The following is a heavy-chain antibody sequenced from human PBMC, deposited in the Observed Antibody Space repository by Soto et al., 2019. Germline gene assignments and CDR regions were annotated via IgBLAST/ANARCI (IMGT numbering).Heavy chain of an antibody. CDR3: ARRQISPPTRGAASARGGMDV. Sequence: QVPLVESGGGVVQPGRSLRLSCAASGFTFNNYGMHWVRQAPGKGLEWVAVIWNDGNGYYYANSVKGRFTISRDNSKNTLYLQMSSLRAEDTAVYYCARRQISPPTRGAASARGGMDVWGQGTTVTVSS. J-gene: IGHJ6*02. CDR1: GFTFNNYG. CDR2: IWNDGNGY. V-gene: IGHV3-33*01. D-gene: IGHD6-13*01.